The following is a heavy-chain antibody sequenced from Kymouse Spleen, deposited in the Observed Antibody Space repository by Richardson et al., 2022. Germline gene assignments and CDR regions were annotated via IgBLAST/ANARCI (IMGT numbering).Heavy chain of an antibody. Sequence: QVQLQQWGAGLLKPSETLSLTCAVYGGSFSGYYWSWIRQPPGKGLEWIGEINHSGSTNYNPSLKSRVTISVDTSKNQFSLKLSSVTAADTAVYYCARGLELQGYYYYGMDVWGQGTTVTVSS. CDR1: GGSFSGYY. CDR3: ARGLELQGYYYYGMDV. V-gene: IGHV4-34*01. J-gene: IGHJ6*02. D-gene: IGHD1-7*01. CDR2: INHSGST.